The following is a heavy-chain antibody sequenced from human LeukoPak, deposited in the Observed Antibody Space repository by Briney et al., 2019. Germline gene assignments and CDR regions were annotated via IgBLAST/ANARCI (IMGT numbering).Heavy chain of an antibody. CDR2: ISSSSSYI. CDR1: GFTFSSYS. V-gene: IGHV3-21*01. Sequence: GSLRLSFAASGFTFSSYSMNWDRQAPGKGLEWVSSISSSSSYIYYADSVKGRFTISRDNAKNSLYLQMNSLRAEDTAVYYCARDRGDYGDYGPLDWGQGTLVTVSS. CDR3: ARDRGDYGDYGPLD. J-gene: IGHJ4*02. D-gene: IGHD4-17*01.